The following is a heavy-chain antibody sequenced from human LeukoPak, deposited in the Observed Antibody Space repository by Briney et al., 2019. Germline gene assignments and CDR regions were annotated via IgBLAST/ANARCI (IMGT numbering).Heavy chain of an antibody. J-gene: IGHJ4*02. V-gene: IGHV3-30*02. CDR2: IRYDGSNK. D-gene: IGHD1-26*01. Sequence: PGGSLRLSCAASGFTFSSYGMHWVRQAPGKGLEWVSFIRYDGSNKYYADSVKGRFTISRDSSKNTLYLQMNSLRAEDTAVYYCARDRFSGSYPLDYWGQGTLVTVSS. CDR1: GFTFSSYG. CDR3: ARDRFSGSYPLDY.